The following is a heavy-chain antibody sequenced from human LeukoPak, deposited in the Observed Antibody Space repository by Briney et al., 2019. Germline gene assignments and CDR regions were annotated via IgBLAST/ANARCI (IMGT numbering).Heavy chain of an antibody. CDR3: AKEGLLWFGELSYYFDY. V-gene: IGHV3-30*02. D-gene: IGHD3-10*01. CDR2: IRYDGSNK. J-gene: IGHJ4*02. Sequence: GGSLRLSCAASGFTFSSYGMHWVRQAPGKGLEWVAFIRYDGSNKYYADSVKGRFTISRDNSKNTLYLQMNSLRAEDTAVYYCAKEGLLWFGELSYYFDYWGQGTLVTVSS. CDR1: GFTFSSYG.